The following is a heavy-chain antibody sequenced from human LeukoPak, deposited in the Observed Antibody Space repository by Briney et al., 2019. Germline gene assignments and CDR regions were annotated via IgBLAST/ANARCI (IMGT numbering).Heavy chain of an antibody. CDR1: GGSISSSSYY. J-gene: IGHJ5*02. Sequence: PSETLSLTCTVSGGSISSSSYYWGWIRQPPGKGLEWIGSIYYSGSTYYNPSLKSRVTISVDTSKNQFSLKLSSVTAADTAVYYCARHLKKAFGVVIARPNWFDPWGQGTLVTVSS. V-gene: IGHV4-39*01. CDR2: IYYSGST. D-gene: IGHD3-3*01. CDR3: ARHLKKAFGVVIARPNWFDP.